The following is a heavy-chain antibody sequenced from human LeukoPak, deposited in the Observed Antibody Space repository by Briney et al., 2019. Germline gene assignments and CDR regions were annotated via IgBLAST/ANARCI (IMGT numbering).Heavy chain of an antibody. CDR1: GFTFSNYG. CDR3: AKGGESGGSYSCDH. Sequence: TGGSLRLSCAASGFTFSNYGMHWVRQAPGKGLEWVAFIRYDGSSKYYVDSVKGRFTISRDNSKNTLDLQMNSLRAEDTAVYYCAKGGESGGSYSCDHWGQGTLVTVSS. V-gene: IGHV3-30*02. CDR2: IRYDGSSK. J-gene: IGHJ4*02. D-gene: IGHD1-26*01.